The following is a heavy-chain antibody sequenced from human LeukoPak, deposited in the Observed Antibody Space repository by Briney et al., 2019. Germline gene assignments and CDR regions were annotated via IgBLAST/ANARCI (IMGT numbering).Heavy chain of an antibody. CDR1: GFTFSSNG. CDR2: ISYDGSNK. CDR3: ARVGPADTYYPSSGLDY. J-gene: IGHJ4*02. D-gene: IGHD3-22*01. Sequence: SGRSLRLSCAASGFTFSSNGMHWVRQAPGKGLEWVAVISYDGSNKHYADSVKGRFTISRDNSKNTLYLQMGSLRAEDMAVYYCARVGPADTYYPSSGLDYWGQGTLVTVSS. V-gene: IGHV3-30*03.